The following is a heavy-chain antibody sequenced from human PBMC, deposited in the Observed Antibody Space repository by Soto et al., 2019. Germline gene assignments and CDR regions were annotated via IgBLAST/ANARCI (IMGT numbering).Heavy chain of an antibody. J-gene: IGHJ4*02. CDR3: ERVTVY. CDR1: GGSTCSGGYS. V-gene: IGHV4-30-2*01. CDR2: MYHSGST. Sequence: SETLSLTCAVSGGSTCSGGYSWRWPRQPPGKGLEWIGYMYHSGSTYYNPSLKSRVTISIDRCKNQFSLKLSSVNAADTAVYYCERVTVYWGQGMLSTV. D-gene: IGHD4-4*01.